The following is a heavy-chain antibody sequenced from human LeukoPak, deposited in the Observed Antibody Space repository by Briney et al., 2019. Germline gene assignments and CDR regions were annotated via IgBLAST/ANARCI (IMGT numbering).Heavy chain of an antibody. CDR2: ISSSGSII. D-gene: IGHD6-13*01. CDR3: AREGSSWHPVGY. J-gene: IGHJ4*02. Sequence: PGGSLRLSCAASGFTVSSNYMNWVRQAPGKGLEWVSYISSSGSIIYYADSVKGRFTISRDNAKNSLYLQMNSLRAEDTAVYYCAREGSSWHPVGYWGQGTLVTVSS. CDR1: GFTVSSNY. V-gene: IGHV3-48*04.